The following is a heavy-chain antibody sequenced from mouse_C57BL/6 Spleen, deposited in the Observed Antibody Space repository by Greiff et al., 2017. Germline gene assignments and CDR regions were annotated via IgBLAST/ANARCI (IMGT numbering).Heavy chain of an antibody. CDR1: GYTFTDYY. J-gene: IGHJ3*01. D-gene: IGHD1-1*01. CDR3: ARRGYGSSYVWFAY. V-gene: IGHV1-26*01. CDR2: INPNNGGT. Sequence: EVQLQQSGPELVKPGASVKISCKASGYTFTDYYMNWVKQSHGKSLEWIGDINPNNGGTSYNQKFKGKATLTVDKSSSTAYMELRSLTSEDSAVYYCARRGYGSSYVWFAYWGQGTLVTVSA.